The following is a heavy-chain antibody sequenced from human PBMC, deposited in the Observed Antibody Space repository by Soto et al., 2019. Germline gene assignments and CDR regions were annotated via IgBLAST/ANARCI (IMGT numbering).Heavy chain of an antibody. J-gene: IGHJ3*02. Sequence: EVHLVESGGGVVKPGGSLRLSCAASGFTFRDAWMNWVRQAPGEGLEWVGRIKSKINGGTTDYAAPVKGRFTISRDDSKKTLYLQIDSLKIEETALDFCNTDQQIPRPGDGAFDIWGQGTMVTVSS. D-gene: IGHD7-27*01. CDR3: NTDQQIPRPGDGAFDI. CDR2: IKSKINGGTT. V-gene: IGHV3-15*07. CDR1: GFTFRDAW.